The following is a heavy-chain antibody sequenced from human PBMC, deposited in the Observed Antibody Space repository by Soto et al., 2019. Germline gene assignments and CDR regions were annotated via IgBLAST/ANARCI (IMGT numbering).Heavy chain of an antibody. Sequence: PXVCMRLSSAASRCTFWRYGVSWALETSGKGLEWVANIKQDGTEKNYVDSVKGRFTISRDNARKSLYLQMDRLRAEDTAVYFCARGDTPMITGMDSFDIWGQGTMVTVSS. CDR1: RCTFWRYG. CDR3: ARGDTPMITGMDSFDI. CDR2: IKQDGTEK. D-gene: IGHD5-18*01. V-gene: IGHV3-7*01. J-gene: IGHJ3*02.